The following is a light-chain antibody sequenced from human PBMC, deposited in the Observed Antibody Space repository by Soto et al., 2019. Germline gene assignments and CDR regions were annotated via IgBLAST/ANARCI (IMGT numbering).Light chain of an antibody. J-gene: IGKJ4*01. CDR3: QQYNNWPWLT. CDR2: GAS. V-gene: IGKV3-15*01. Sequence: EIVMTQSPATLSVSPGERATLSCRASQSVSSNLAWYQQKPGQAPRLLIYGASTRATGIPARFSGSGSGTEFTLTTSSLQSEDVSVYYCQQYNNWPWLTFGGGTKVEIK. CDR1: QSVSSN.